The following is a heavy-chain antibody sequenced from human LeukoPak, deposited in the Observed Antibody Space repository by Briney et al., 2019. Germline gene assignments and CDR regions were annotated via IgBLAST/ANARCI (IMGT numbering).Heavy chain of an antibody. CDR1: GFTFSSYG. J-gene: IGHJ3*02. D-gene: IGHD6-19*01. Sequence: PGRSLRLSCAASGFTFSSYGMHWVRQAPGKGLEWVAVIWYDGSNKYYADSVKGRFTISRDNSKNTLYLQMNSLRAEDTAVYYCAKDGEQWLVVGGAFDIWGQGTMVTVSS. CDR3: AKDGEQWLVVGGAFDI. CDR2: IWYDGSNK. V-gene: IGHV3-33*06.